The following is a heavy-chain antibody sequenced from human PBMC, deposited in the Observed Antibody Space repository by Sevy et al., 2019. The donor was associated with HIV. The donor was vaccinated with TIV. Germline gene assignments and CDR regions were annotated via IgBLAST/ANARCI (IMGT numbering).Heavy chain of an antibody. V-gene: IGHV3-48*01. CDR1: GFTFSSYS. J-gene: IGHJ3*02. CDR2: ISSSSSTI. Sequence: GGSLRLSCAASGFTFSSYSMNWVRQAPGKGLEWVSYISSSSSTIYYADSVKGRFTISRDNAENSLYLQMNSLRAEDTAVFYCARVGIVVGGAFDIWGQGTMVTVSS. CDR3: ARVGIVVGGAFDI. D-gene: IGHD2-15*01.